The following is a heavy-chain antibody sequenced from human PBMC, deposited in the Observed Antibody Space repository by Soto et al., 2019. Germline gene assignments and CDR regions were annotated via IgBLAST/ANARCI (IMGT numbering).Heavy chain of an antibody. D-gene: IGHD6-6*01. CDR1: GFTFISYS. V-gene: IGHV3-48*02. CDR3: ARDSSKPWDS. Sequence: EVQLVQSGGGLVQPGGSLRLSCTASGFTFISYSMNWVRQAPGKGLGWVSYIGRTSTPIYYADSVKGRFTISRDNARNSVYLQMNSLRDEDTAVYYCARDSSKPWDSWGQGTLVTVSS. J-gene: IGHJ4*02. CDR2: IGRTSTPI.